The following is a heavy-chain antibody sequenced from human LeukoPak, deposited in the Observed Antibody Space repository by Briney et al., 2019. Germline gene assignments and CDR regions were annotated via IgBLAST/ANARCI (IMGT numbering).Heavy chain of an antibody. Sequence: PGGSLRLSCAASGFTFSSYGMHWVRQAPGKGLEGVAVISYDGSNKYYADSVKGRFTISRDNSKNTLYLQMNSLRAEDTAVYYCAKDLAVAGTRNWFDPWGQGTLVTVSS. V-gene: IGHV3-30*18. CDR1: GFTFSSYG. CDR3: AKDLAVAGTRNWFDP. CDR2: ISYDGSNK. J-gene: IGHJ5*02. D-gene: IGHD6-19*01.